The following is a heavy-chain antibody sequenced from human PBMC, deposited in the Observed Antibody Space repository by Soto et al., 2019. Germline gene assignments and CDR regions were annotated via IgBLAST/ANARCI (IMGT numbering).Heavy chain of an antibody. D-gene: IGHD2-2*01. CDR3: ARHPYSAPYIVVVATAIVLDAFDI. Sequence: QLQLQESGPGLVKPSETLSLTCTVSGGSISSSSYYWGWIRQPPGKGLEWIGSMYYSGSTFSNPSLKRRVTISVDTSKNQLSLKLSSVTASDTAVHYCARHPYSAPYIVVVATAIVLDAFDIWGQGTMVTVSS. J-gene: IGHJ3*02. CDR1: GGSISSSSYY. CDR2: MYYSGST. V-gene: IGHV4-39*01.